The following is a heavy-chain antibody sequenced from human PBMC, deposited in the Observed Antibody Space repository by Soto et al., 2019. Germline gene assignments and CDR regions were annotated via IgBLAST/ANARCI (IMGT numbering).Heavy chain of an antibody. CDR1: GDSINSDRYY. CDR3: ARLEGLATISYYFDF. Sequence: QLQLQESGPGLVKPSATLSLTCSVSGDSINSDRYYWGWIRQPPGKGLEWIGSIYFRGNTYYIPSLQTRVTISLDKSKSPFSLKLNSVTAADSAVYFCARLEGLATISYYFDFWGQGALVTVSS. CDR2: IYFRGNT. D-gene: IGHD3-9*01. J-gene: IGHJ4*02. V-gene: IGHV4-39*01.